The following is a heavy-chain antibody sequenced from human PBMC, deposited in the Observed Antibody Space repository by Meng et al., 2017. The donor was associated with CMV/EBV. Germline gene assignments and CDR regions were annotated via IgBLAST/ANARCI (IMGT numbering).Heavy chain of an antibody. Sequence: ASVKVSCKASGYTFTGYYMHWVRQAPGQGLKWMGWINPNSGGTNYAQKFQGRVTMTRDTSISTAYMELSRLRSDDTAVYYCAREDVVAGTVAFDIWGQGTMVTVSS. J-gene: IGHJ3*02. CDR2: INPNSGGT. CDR1: GYTFTGYY. D-gene: IGHD6-19*01. CDR3: AREDVVAGTVAFDI. V-gene: IGHV1-2*02.